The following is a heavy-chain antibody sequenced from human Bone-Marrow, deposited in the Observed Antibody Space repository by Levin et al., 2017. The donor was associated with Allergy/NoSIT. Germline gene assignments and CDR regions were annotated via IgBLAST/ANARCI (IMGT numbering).Heavy chain of an antibody. J-gene: IGHJ4*02. CDR2: ISSSGSTR. CDR3: ARELREMATIINDY. D-gene: IGHD5-24*01. Sequence: GESLKISCAASRFTFSDYYMSWVRQAPGQGLEWVSYISSSGSTRYYADSVKGRFTISRDNAKNSLYLQMNSLRAEDTAVYYCARELREMATIINDYWGQGTLVTVSS. V-gene: IGHV3-11*01. CDR1: RFTFSDYY.